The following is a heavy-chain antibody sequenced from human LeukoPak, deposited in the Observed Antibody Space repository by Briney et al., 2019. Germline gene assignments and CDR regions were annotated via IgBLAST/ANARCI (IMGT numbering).Heavy chain of an antibody. V-gene: IGHV3-21*01. CDR2: ISSSSSYI. CDR3: AREACRGSTCYSFDY. D-gene: IGHD2-15*01. J-gene: IGHJ4*02. Sequence: GGSLRLSCAASGFTFSTYSMNWVRQAPGKGLEWVSSISSSSSYIYYADSVKGRFTISRDNAKKSVYLQMNSLRAEDTAVYYCAREACRGSTCYSFDYWGQGTLVTVSS. CDR1: GFTFSTYS.